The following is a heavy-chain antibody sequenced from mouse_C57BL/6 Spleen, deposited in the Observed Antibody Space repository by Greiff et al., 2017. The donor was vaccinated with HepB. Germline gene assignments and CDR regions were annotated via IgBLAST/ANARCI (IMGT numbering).Heavy chain of an antibody. Sequence: VQLQQPGAELVRPGSSVKLSCKASGYTFTSYWMHWVKQRPIQGLEWIGNIDPSDSETHYNQKFKDKATLTVDKSSSTAYMQLSSLTSEDSAVYYCARRSYSNYVGYAMDYWGQGTSVTVSS. CDR2: IDPSDSET. V-gene: IGHV1-52*01. CDR1: GYTFTSYW. D-gene: IGHD2-5*01. J-gene: IGHJ4*01. CDR3: ARRSYSNYVGYAMDY.